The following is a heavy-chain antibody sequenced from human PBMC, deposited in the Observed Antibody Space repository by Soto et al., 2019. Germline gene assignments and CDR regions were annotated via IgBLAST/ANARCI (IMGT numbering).Heavy chain of an antibody. CDR1: GFTFSNYW. CDR3: ASGGRPLPFLEWPIGYYGMDV. CDR2: IKQDGSEE. J-gene: IGHJ6*02. D-gene: IGHD3-3*01. Sequence: PGGSLRLSCAASGFTFSNYWMNWVRQAPGKGLEWVANIKQDGSEEYYLDSVKGRFTISRDNAKNSLYLQMNRLRAEDTAVYYCASGGRPLPFLEWPIGYYGMDVWGQGTTVTVSS. V-gene: IGHV3-7*01.